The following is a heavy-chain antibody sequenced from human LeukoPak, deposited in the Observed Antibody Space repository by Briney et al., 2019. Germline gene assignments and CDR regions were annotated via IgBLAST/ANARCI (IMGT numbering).Heavy chain of an antibody. V-gene: IGHV3-48*03. CDR2: ISYSGSTT. J-gene: IGHJ5*02. CDR1: GFTFSSYE. Sequence: GGSLRLSCAASGFTFSSYEMNWVRQAPGKGLEWVSYISYSGSTTSYADSVKGRFTISRDNAKNSLYLQMNSLRAEDTAVYYCARAGPPAFDPWGQGTLVTVSS. CDR3: ARAGPPAFDP.